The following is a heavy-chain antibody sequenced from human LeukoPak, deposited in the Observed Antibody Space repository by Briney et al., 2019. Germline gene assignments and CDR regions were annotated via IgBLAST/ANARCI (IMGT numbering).Heavy chain of an antibody. V-gene: IGHV4-34*01. CDR3: ARDNGDYWNWFDP. CDR2: INHSGGT. D-gene: IGHD4-17*01. J-gene: IGHJ5*02. Sequence: GSLRLSCAASGFTFSSYAMSWVRQAPGKGLEWIGEINHSGGTNYNPSLKSRVTISVDTSKNQFSLKLSSVTAADTAVYYCARDNGDYWNWFDPWGQGTLVTVSS. CDR1: GFTFSSYA.